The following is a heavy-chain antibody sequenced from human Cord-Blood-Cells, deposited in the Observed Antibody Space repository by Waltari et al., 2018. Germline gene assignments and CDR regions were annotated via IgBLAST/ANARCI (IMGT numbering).Heavy chain of an antibody. CDR1: GGSFSGSY. CDR3: ARGPRITIFGVVTPRGFDY. Sequence: QVQLQQWGPGLLKPSETLSLTCADYGGSFSGSYWSCIRQHPGKGLEWIGEINHSGSTTYNPSHKSRVPISVDTSKNQFSLKLSSVTAADTAVYYCARGPRITIFGVVTPRGFDYWGQGTLVTVSS. D-gene: IGHD3-3*01. J-gene: IGHJ4*02. CDR2: INHSGST. V-gene: IGHV4-34*01.